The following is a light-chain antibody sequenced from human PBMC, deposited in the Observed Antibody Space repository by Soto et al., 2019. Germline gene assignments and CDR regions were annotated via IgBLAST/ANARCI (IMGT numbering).Light chain of an antibody. CDR1: QSVFYGSKSKNS. V-gene: IGKV4-1*01. CDR3: QQYYNIPWT. J-gene: IGKJ1*01. Sequence: DIVMTQSPDSLAVSPGERATITCKSSQSVFYGSKSKNSVAWYQQKPGQPPKLLIYWASSRETGVPDRFSGSGSGTDFTLTISSLQAEDVAVYYCQQYYNIPWTFGQGTKVEVK. CDR2: WAS.